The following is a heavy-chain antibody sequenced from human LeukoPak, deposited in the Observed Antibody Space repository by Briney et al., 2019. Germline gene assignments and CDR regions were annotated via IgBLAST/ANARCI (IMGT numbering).Heavy chain of an antibody. J-gene: IGHJ4*02. V-gene: IGHV4-34*01. D-gene: IGHD5-18*01. CDR2: INHSGST. CDR1: GGSFSGYY. CDR3: AGPRGYSYMRYYFDY. Sequence: SETLSLTCAVYGGSFSGYYWSWIRQPPGKGLEWIGEINHSGSTNYNPSLKSRVTISVDTSKNQFSLKLSSVTAADTAVYYCAGPRGYSYMRYYFDYWGQGTLATVSS.